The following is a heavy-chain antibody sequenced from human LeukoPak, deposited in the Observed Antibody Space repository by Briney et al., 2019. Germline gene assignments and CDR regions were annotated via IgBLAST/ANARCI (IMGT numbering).Heavy chain of an antibody. Sequence: GGSLRLSCAASGFTFSSYTMNWVRQAPGKGPEWVSFINVNGGAMYYADFVKGRFTISRDNAKSSLYLEMNCLRVEDTAVYYCARGPRILAAGSYYFDYWGQGSLVTVSS. D-gene: IGHD6-13*01. CDR3: ARGPRILAAGSYYFDY. J-gene: IGHJ4*02. CDR2: INVNGGAM. CDR1: GFTFSSYT. V-gene: IGHV3-48*04.